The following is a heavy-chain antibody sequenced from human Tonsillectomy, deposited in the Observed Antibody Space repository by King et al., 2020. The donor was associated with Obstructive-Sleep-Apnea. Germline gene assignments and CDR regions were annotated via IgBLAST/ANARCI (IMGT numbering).Heavy chain of an antibody. D-gene: IGHD1-26*01. J-gene: IGHJ4*02. CDR3: TREVVGATYVDY. CDR1: GFTFSGSA. Sequence: VQLVESGGGLVQPGESLKLSCAASGFTFSGSAIHWVRQASGKGLEWVVRIRSKDINYATEYAAWVNGRFTLSRDDSKNTAYLQMNSLKTEDTAVYYCTREVVGATYVDYWGQGTLVTVSS. CDR2: IRSKDINYAT. V-gene: IGHV3-73*01.